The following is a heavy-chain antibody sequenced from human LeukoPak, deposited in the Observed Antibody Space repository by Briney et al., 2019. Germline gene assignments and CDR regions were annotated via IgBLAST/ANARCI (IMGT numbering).Heavy chain of an antibody. V-gene: IGHV4-4*07. J-gene: IGHJ5*02. CDR1: GGSINSYY. D-gene: IGHD3-10*01. Sequence: PSETLSLTCSVSGGSINSYYWNWIRQPAGKGLEWIGHIYTGGSTAYDPSLESRITMSVDTSKNQFSLKMNSVTAADTAVYYCARDLRGAYGNWLDPWGQGTLVTVSS. CDR3: ARDLRGAYGNWLDP. CDR2: IYTGGST.